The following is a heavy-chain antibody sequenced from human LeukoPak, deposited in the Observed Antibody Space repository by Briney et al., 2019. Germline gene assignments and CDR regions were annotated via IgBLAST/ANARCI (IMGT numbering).Heavy chain of an antibody. CDR1: GVSVSSSSVA. J-gene: IGHJ4*02. D-gene: IGHD6-25*01. CDR3: VRDTQRAFDY. CDR2: TYYRSKWYS. Sequence: SQTLSLTCAISGVSVSSSSVAWDWIRQSPSRGLEWLGRTYYRSKWYSDYAVSVKSRITINSGTSKNQFSLQLNSVTPEDTAVYYCVRDTQRAFDYWGQGTLVTVSS. V-gene: IGHV6-1*01.